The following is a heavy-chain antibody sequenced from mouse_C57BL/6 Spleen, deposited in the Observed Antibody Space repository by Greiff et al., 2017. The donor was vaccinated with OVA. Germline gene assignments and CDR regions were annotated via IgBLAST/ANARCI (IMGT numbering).Heavy chain of an antibody. CDR1: GYAFTNYL. J-gene: IGHJ1*03. D-gene: IGHD4-1*01. CDR3: AREGKTGTYFDV. Sequence: QVQLKQSGAELVRPGTSVKVSCKASGYAFTNYLIEWVKQRPGQGLEWIGVINPGSGGTNYNEKFKGKATLTADKSSSTAYMQLSSLTSDDSAVYFCAREGKTGTYFDVWGTGTTVTVSS. V-gene: IGHV1-54*01. CDR2: INPGSGGT.